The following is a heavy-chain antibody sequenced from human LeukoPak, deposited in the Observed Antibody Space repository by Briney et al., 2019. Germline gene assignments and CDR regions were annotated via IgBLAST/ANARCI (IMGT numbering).Heavy chain of an antibody. D-gene: IGHD5-18*01. Sequence: HPGGSLRLSCSASGLTLTNYWMSWVRQAPGKGLEWVACMNQDGSDISYVDSVKGRLTISRDNADNSFFLQMNSLRAEDTAVYYCGRGSGWIQDYRGQGTLVTVSS. V-gene: IGHV3-7*01. J-gene: IGHJ4*02. CDR2: MNQDGSDI. CDR1: GLTLTNYW. CDR3: GRGSGWIQDY.